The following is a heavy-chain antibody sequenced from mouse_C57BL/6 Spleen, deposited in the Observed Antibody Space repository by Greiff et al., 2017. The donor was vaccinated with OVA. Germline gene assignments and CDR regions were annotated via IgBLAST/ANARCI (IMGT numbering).Heavy chain of an antibody. Sequence: VQLQQSGPVLVKPGASVKMSCKASAYTFTDYYMNWVKQSHGKSLEWIGVINPYNGGTSYNQKFKGKATLTVDKSSSTAYMELNSLTSEDSAVYYCARGTAQATFAYWGQGTLVTVSA. J-gene: IGHJ3*01. CDR1: AYTFTDYY. V-gene: IGHV1-19*01. D-gene: IGHD3-2*02. CDR3: ARGTAQATFAY. CDR2: INPYNGGT.